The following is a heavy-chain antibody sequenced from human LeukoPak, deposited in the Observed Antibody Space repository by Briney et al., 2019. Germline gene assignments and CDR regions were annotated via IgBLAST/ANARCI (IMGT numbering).Heavy chain of an antibody. CDR1: GFTFSSYA. CDR2: ISGSGGST. CDR3: AKGHSFMVRGVIVDY. D-gene: IGHD3-10*01. Sequence: PGGSLRLSCAASGFTFSSYAMSWVRQAPGKGLEWVSAISGSGGSTYYADSVKGRFTISRDNSKSTLYLQMNSLRAEDTAVYYCAKGHSFMVRGVIVDYWGQGTLVTVSS. J-gene: IGHJ4*02. V-gene: IGHV3-23*01.